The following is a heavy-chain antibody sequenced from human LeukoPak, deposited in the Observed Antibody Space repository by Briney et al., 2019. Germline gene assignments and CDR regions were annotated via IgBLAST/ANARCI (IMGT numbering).Heavy chain of an antibody. Sequence: PGGSLRLSCAASGFSFNTYGMTWVRQAPGKGLEWVSGSGSGGTTYFADSVKGRFTISRDNSKNTLYLQMNSLRAEDTAVYYCAKDLGTGCALDYWGQGTLVTVSS. J-gene: IGHJ4*02. D-gene: IGHD3/OR15-3a*01. CDR1: GFSFNTYG. CDR2: SGSGGTT. V-gene: IGHV3-23*01. CDR3: AKDLGTGCALDY.